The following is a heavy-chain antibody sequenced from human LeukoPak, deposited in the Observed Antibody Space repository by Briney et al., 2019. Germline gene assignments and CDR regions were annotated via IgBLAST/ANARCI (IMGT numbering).Heavy chain of an antibody. CDR3: ASTTVTPRHYYYYYGMDV. D-gene: IGHD4-11*01. CDR1: GYTLTELS. Sequence: ASVKVSCKVSGYTLTELSMHWVRQAPGKGLEWMGGFDPEDGETIYAQKFQGRVTMTEDTSTDTAYMELSSLRSEDTAAYYCASTTVTPRHYYYYYGMDVWGQGTTVTVSS. J-gene: IGHJ6*02. CDR2: FDPEDGET. V-gene: IGHV1-24*01.